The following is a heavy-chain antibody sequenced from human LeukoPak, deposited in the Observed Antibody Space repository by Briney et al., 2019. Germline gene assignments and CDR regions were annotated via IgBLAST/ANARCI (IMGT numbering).Heavy chain of an antibody. D-gene: IGHD3-22*01. Sequence: PGGSLRLSCAASGFTFSSYAMSWVRQAPGKGLEWVSAISGSGGSTYYADSVKGRFTISRDNSKNTLYLQMNSLRAEDTAVYYCAKDHRGIVVVITGAFDIWGQGTMVTVSS. CDR2: ISGSGGST. J-gene: IGHJ3*02. CDR3: AKDHRGIVVVITGAFDI. CDR1: GFTFSSYA. V-gene: IGHV3-23*01.